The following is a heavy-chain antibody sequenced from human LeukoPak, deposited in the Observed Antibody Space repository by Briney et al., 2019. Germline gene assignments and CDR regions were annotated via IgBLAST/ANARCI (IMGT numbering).Heavy chain of an antibody. CDR1: GGSISGGGYY. V-gene: IGHV4-31*03. Sequence: SSETLSLTCTVSGGSISGGGYYCSWIRQHPGKGLEWFGYIYYSGSTYYNPSLKSRLTISVDTSRNQSSLKLTSVTAADTAVYYCARSPVSSPTGHYFDYWGQGTLVTVSS. CDR3: ARSPVSSPTGHYFDY. D-gene: IGHD2-2*01. CDR2: IYYSGST. J-gene: IGHJ4*02.